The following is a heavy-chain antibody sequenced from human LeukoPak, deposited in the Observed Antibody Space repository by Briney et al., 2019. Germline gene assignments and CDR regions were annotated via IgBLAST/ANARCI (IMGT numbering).Heavy chain of an antibody. J-gene: IGHJ6*02. CDR1: GFTFSTYS. V-gene: IGHV3-21*01. D-gene: IGHD2-2*01. CDR3: ARDPEDIVVVPAAEVYYYGMDV. Sequence: GGSLRLSCAASGFTFSTYSMNWVRQAPGKGLEWVSSISSSSSYIYYADSVKGRFTISRDNAKNSLYLQMNSLRAEDTAVYYCARDPEDIVVVPAAEVYYYGMDVWGQGTTVTVSS. CDR2: ISSSSSYI.